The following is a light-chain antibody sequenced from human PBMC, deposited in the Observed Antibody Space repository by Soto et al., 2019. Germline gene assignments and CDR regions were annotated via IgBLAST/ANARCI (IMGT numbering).Light chain of an antibody. Sequence: QSALTQPASVSGSPGQSITISCTGTSSDVGGYNYVSWYQQQPGKAPKLMIYDVSNRPSGVSNRFSGSKSGNTASLTISGLVADDEADYYCSSYTSSSTVVFGGGTKLTVL. CDR3: SSYTSSSTVV. CDR2: DVS. CDR1: SSDVGGYNY. V-gene: IGLV2-14*01. J-gene: IGLJ2*01.